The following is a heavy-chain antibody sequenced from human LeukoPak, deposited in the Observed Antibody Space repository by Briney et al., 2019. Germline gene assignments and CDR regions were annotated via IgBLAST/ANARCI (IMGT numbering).Heavy chain of an antibody. CDR1: GFTFSSYG. Sequence: GGSLRLSCAASGFTFSSYGMHWVRQAPGKGLEWVAFIRYEGSEKYYADSVKGRFTISRDNSKNTLYLEMNSLRTEDTAVYHCAKDLMRDRWFGESWGQGTLVTVSS. V-gene: IGHV3-30*02. CDR3: AKDLMRDRWFGES. CDR2: IRYEGSEK. J-gene: IGHJ5*02. D-gene: IGHD3-10*01.